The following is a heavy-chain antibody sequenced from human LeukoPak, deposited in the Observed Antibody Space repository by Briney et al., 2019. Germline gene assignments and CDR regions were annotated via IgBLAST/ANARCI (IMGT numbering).Heavy chain of an antibody. D-gene: IGHD6-19*01. CDR2: INHSGST. V-gene: IGHV4-34*01. Sequence: SETLSLTCAVYGGSFSGYYWSWIRQPPGKGLEWIGEINHSGSTNYNPSLKSRVTISVDTSKNQFSLKLSSVTAADTAVYYCARNRWLGHFDYWGQGTLVTVSP. CDR3: ARNRWLGHFDY. J-gene: IGHJ4*02. CDR1: GGSFSGYY.